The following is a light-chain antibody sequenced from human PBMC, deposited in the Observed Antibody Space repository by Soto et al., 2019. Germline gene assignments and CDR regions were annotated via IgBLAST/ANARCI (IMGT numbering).Light chain of an antibody. CDR2: HAS. J-gene: IGKJ3*01. CDR3: HQYGSSPFT. V-gene: IGKV3-20*01. Sequence: IVLTQSPGTLSLSPGERATLSCRASQSVMGSYLAWYQQKPGQAPRLLIFHASTRATGIPDRFSGSGSGTDFTLTVSRLEPEDSAVYYCHQYGSSPFTFGPGTKVGIK. CDR1: QSVMGSY.